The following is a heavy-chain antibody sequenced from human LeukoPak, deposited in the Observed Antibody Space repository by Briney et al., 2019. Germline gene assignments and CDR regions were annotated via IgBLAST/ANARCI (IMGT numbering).Heavy chain of an antibody. CDR2: ISGSGSYI. CDR3: ARDPYYDFWSDYGTEAFDI. CDR1: GFTFSNYN. J-gene: IGHJ3*02. V-gene: IGHV3-21*01. D-gene: IGHD3-3*01. Sequence: GGSLRLSCVASGFTFSNYNMNWVRQAPGRGLEWFSSISGSGSYIYYADSLKGRFTISSDNAKNSLYLQMNSLRAEDTAVYYCARDPYYDFWSDYGTEAFDIWGQGTMVTVSS.